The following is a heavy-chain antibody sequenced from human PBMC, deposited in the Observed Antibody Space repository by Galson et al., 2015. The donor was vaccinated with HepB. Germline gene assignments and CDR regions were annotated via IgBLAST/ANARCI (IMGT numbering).Heavy chain of an antibody. Sequence: SETLSLTCAVYGGSSSGYHWSWDRQPPGKGLEWMGEINHSGGTNYNPSPKRRVTISVDTSKNQFSLKLTSGTASDTAVYYCPSGLYAWMVSFDYWGQGTLVTVSS. D-gene: IGHD2-8*01. J-gene: IGHJ4*02. CDR3: PSGLYAWMVSFDY. CDR1: GGSSSGYH. CDR2: INHSGGT. V-gene: IGHV4-34*01.